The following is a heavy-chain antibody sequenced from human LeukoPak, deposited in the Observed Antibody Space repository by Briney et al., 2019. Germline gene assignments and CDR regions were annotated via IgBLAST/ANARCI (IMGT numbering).Heavy chain of an antibody. D-gene: IGHD3-10*02. CDR1: GFTFSNYW. V-gene: IGHV3-7*01. CDR2: IKTDGSLV. J-gene: IGHJ6*04. CDR3: AELGITMIGGV. Sequence: PGGSLRLSCVASGFTFSNYWMTWVRQAPGKGLEWVANIKTDGSLVYYVESVKGRFTISRDNTKNSLYLQMNSLRAEDTAVYYCAELGITMIGGVWGKGTTVTISS.